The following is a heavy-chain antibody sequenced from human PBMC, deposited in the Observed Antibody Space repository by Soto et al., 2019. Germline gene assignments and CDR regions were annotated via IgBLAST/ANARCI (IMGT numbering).Heavy chain of an antibody. V-gene: IGHV4-59*01. CDR1: GGSIYTYY. J-gene: IGHJ6*02. CDR2: ISYGGSA. Sequence: SETLSLTCNVSGGSIYTYYWNWVRQSPGKGLEWIGYISYGGSANYNPSLKSRVTISVDTSKNQFSLKLSSVTAADTAVYYCARDRPARASGYPLSPPYYYYVMDVWGQGTTVTVS. D-gene: IGHD5-12*01. CDR3: ARDRPARASGYPLSPPYYYYVMDV.